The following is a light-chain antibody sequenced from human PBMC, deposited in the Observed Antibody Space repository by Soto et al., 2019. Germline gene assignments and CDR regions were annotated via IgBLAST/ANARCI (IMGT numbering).Light chain of an antibody. Sequence: DMQMTQSPSTLSASVGDRVTITCRASQSISSWLAWYQQKPGKAPKLLIYDASSLESGVPSRFSGSGSGTEFTLSISSLQPDDFATYYCQQYNTYSRMFGQGTKVEIK. CDR1: QSISSW. CDR2: DAS. V-gene: IGKV1-5*01. J-gene: IGKJ1*01. CDR3: QQYNTYSRM.